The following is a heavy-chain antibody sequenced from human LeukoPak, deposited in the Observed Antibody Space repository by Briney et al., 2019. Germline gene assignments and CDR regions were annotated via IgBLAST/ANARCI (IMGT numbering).Heavy chain of an antibody. J-gene: IGHJ3*02. CDR3: ARNDAFDI. Sequence: SETLALTCTVSGGSISSSYYYWGWIRQPPGKGLEWIGSIYYSGSAYYNPSLKSRVTISVDTSKNQFSLKLSSVTAADTAVYYCARNDAFDIWGQGTMVTVSS. V-gene: IGHV4-39*07. CDR2: IYYSGSA. CDR1: GGSISSSYYY.